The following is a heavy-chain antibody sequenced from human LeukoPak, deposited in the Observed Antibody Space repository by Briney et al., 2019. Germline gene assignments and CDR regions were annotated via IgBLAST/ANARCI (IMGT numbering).Heavy chain of an antibody. V-gene: IGHV1-18*01. J-gene: IGHJ5*01. D-gene: IGHD3-22*01. CDR2: IGAYNGYT. CDR1: GYTFSNYG. CDR3: ARDLRRDESSNYYYIGWFDL. Sequence: ASVKVSCKGSGYTFSNYGINWVRQVPGQGLEGRGWIGAYNGYTIYAYNLQGRVTMTTDTSTSTAHMELRSLRSDDTAVYYCARDLRRDESSNYYYIGWFDLWGQGTLVTVSS.